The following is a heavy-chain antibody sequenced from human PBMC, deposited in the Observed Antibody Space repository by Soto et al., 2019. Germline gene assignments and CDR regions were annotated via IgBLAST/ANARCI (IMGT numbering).Heavy chain of an antibody. CDR2: IYYSGST. D-gene: IGHD1-26*01. Sequence: SETLSLTCTVSGGSISSSGYYWGWIRQPPGKGLEWIGSIYYSGSTYYNPSLKSRVTISVDTSKNQFSLKLSSVTAADTAVYYCARREVGAIWWALGAFDYWGQGTLVTVSS. CDR3: ARREVGAIWWALGAFDY. CDR1: GGSISSSGYY. V-gene: IGHV4-39*01. J-gene: IGHJ4*02.